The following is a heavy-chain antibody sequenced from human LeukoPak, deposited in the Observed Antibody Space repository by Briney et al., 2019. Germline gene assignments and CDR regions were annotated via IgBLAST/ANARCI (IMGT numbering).Heavy chain of an antibody. Sequence: ASVKVSCKASGYTFTSYAMHWVRQAPGKGREWMGGFDPEDGETIYAQKFQGRVTMTEDTSTDTAYMELSSLRSEDTAVYYCATGSPGGVHYYMDVWGKGTTVTVSS. D-gene: IGHD3-16*01. CDR1: GYTFTSYA. V-gene: IGHV1-24*01. J-gene: IGHJ6*03. CDR2: FDPEDGET. CDR3: ATGSPGGVHYYMDV.